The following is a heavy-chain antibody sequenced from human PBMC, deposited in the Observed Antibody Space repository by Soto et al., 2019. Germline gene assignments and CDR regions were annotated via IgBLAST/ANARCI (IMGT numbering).Heavy chain of an antibody. V-gene: IGHV1-18*01. CDR2: ISAYNGNT. J-gene: IGHJ4*02. D-gene: IGHD6-19*01. Sequence: QVPLVQSGAEVKKPGASVKVSCKASGYTFTSYGISWVRQAPGQGLEWMGWISAYNGNTNYAQKLQGRVTMTTDTSTSTAYMELRSLRSDDTAVYYCARDTRRYSSGRPGWVYFDYWGQGTLVTVSS. CDR3: ARDTRRYSSGRPGWVYFDY. CDR1: GYTFTSYG.